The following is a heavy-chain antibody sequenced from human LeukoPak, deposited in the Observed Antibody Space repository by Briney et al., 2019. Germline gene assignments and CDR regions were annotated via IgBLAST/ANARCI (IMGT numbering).Heavy chain of an antibody. CDR3: AKEGIPGRSPSWFDP. CDR1: GFTFSSYA. Sequence: GGSLRLSCAASGFTFSSYAMSWVRQAPGKGLEWVSAISGSGGSTYYADSVKGRFTISRDNSKNTLYLQMSSLRAEDTAVYYCAKEGIPGRSPSWFDPWGHGTLVTVSS. CDR2: ISGSGGST. D-gene: IGHD2-2*01. J-gene: IGHJ5*02. V-gene: IGHV3-23*01.